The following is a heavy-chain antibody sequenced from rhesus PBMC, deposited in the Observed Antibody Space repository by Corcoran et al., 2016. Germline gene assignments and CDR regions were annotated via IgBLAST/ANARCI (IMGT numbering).Heavy chain of an antibody. J-gene: IGHJ4*01. Sequence: QLQLQESGPGLVKPSETLSVPCAFSGGSISRNYRSWIRQPPGKGLEWIGRIYCSCSNNNYNHTLRSRSTLSVDKSKTQLSMKLSAVTAADTDVDYWARVLNYPPTDYWGQGVLVTVSS. CDR3: ARVLNYPPTDY. V-gene: IGHV4-169*01. CDR2: IYCSCSNN. CDR1: GGSISRNY. D-gene: IGHD1-26*01.